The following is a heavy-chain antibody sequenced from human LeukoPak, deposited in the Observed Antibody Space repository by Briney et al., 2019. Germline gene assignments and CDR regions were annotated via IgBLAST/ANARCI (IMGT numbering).Heavy chain of an antibody. V-gene: IGHV3-23*01. D-gene: IGHD6-19*01. CDR3: AKVQSLYSSGWYDS. Sequence: PGGSLRLSCAASGFTFNRYAMSWVRQVPGKGLEWVSTVSVSGYNTYYADSVKGRFTISRDNSKNTLFLQMNSLRAEDTALYYCAKVQSLYSSGWYDSWGQGTRVTVSS. J-gene: IGHJ5*01. CDR2: VSVSGYNT. CDR1: GFTFNRYA.